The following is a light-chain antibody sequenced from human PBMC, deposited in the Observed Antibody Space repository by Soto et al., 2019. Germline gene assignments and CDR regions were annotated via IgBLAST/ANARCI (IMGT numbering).Light chain of an antibody. Sequence: PSTLSASVGDRVTITCRASQSISSWLAWYQQKPGKAPKLLIYKASTLESGVPSNFSCSGSGTEFSLTISSLQPEDFATYYCQQYNAYPWTFXQGTKVDIK. CDR3: QQYNAYPWT. J-gene: IGKJ1*01. CDR2: KAS. V-gene: IGKV1-5*03. CDR1: QSISSW.